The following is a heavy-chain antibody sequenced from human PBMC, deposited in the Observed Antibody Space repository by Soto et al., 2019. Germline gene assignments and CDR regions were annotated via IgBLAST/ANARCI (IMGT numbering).Heavy chain of an antibody. CDR2: IYYSGST. Sequence: SETLSLTCTVSGGSISSYYWSWIRQPPGKGLEWIGYIYYSGSTNYNPSLKSRVTISVDTSKNQFSLKLSSVTAADTAVYYCARHGGYFDWLFTPNNWFDPWGQGTLVTVSS. D-gene: IGHD3-9*01. CDR1: GGSISSYY. CDR3: ARHGGYFDWLFTPNNWFDP. J-gene: IGHJ5*02. V-gene: IGHV4-59*08.